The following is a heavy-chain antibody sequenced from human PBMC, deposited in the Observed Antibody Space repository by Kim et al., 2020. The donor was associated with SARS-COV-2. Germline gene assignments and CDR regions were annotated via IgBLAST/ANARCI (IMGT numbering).Heavy chain of an antibody. CDR1: GFTFSSYW. V-gene: IGHV3-7*01. J-gene: IGHJ4*02. Sequence: GGSLRLSCAASGFTFSSYWMSWVRQAPGKGLEWVANIKQDGSEKYYVDSVKGRFTISRDNAKNSVYLQMNSLRAEDTAVYYCARDEPLTYSSSWYGTDYWGQGTLVTVPS. CDR3: ARDEPLTYSSSWYGTDY. D-gene: IGHD6-13*01. CDR2: IKQDGSEK.